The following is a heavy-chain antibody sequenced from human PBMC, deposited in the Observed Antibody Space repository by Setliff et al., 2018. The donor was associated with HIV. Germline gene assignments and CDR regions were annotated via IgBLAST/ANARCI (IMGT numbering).Heavy chain of an antibody. CDR2: INPHSGGT. Sequence: ASVKVSCKASGYTFTGYYIHWVRQAPGQGLEWMGWINPHSGGTNYAQNFQGRVTMTRDTSIRTACMELSRLRSDDTAVYYCAKTAMTGDPAIGWFDPWG. CDR1: GYTFTGYY. V-gene: IGHV1-2*02. CDR3: AKTAMTGDPAIGWFDP. J-gene: IGHJ5*02. D-gene: IGHD7-27*01.